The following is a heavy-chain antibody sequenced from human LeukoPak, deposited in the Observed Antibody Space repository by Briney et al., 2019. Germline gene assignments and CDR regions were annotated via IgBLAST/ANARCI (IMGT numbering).Heavy chain of an antibody. CDR1: GYTFTSYD. Sequence: ASVTVSCKASGYTFTSYDINWLRQATRPPLEWMGWMNPNSGNTGDAQKFQGRGTMTRNTSISTAYMELSSLRSEDTAVYYCARVASKRYCSSTSCYRGAFDIWGQGTMVTVSS. V-gene: IGHV1-8*01. J-gene: IGHJ3*02. CDR3: ARVASKRYCSSTSCYRGAFDI. CDR2: MNPNSGNT. D-gene: IGHD2-2*02.